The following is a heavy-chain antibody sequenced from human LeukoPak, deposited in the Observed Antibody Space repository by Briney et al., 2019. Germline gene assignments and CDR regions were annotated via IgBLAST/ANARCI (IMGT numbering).Heavy chain of an antibody. CDR2: IYYIGST. Sequence: SETLSLTCTVSGGSISSYYWSWIRQPPGKGLEWIEYIYYIGSTNYNPSLKSRVTMSVDTSKNQFSLKLSSVTAADTAVYYCAREGGALLGELPQGVEIFDYWGQGTLVTVSS. V-gene: IGHV4-59*12. J-gene: IGHJ4*02. D-gene: IGHD3-10*01. CDR3: AREGGALLGELPQGVEIFDY. CDR1: GGSISSYY.